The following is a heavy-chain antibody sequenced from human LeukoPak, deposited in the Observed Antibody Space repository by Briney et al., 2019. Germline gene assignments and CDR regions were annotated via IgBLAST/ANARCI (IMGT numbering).Heavy chain of an antibody. CDR3: ARSKWELPDY. V-gene: IGHV3-53*01. J-gene: IGHJ4*02. Sequence: GGSLRLSCAASGFTVSSNYMSWVRQAPGKGLEWVSAISGSGGSTYYADSVKGRFTISRDNSKNTLYLQMNSLRAEDTAVYYCARSKWELPDYWGQGTLVTVSS. CDR2: ISGSGGST. D-gene: IGHD1-26*01. CDR1: GFTVSSNY.